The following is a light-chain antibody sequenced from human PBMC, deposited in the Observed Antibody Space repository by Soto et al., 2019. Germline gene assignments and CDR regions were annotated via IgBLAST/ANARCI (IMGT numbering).Light chain of an antibody. CDR1: DNIAKY. V-gene: IGKV1-39*01. Sequence: DIETTQSPSSLSASVGDRVTITCRTSDNIAKYLNWYQQKPGQVPKVLIVAASRLQSGVPTRFSGSGSGTEFTLTISNLQPEDFATYYCQESYSAPPWTFGQGTNMEVK. CDR3: QESYSAPPWT. CDR2: AAS. J-gene: IGKJ1*01.